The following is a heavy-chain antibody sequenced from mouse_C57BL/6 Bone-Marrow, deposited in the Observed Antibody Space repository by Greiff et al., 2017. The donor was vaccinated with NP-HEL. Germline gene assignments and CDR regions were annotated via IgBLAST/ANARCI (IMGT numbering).Heavy chain of an antibody. CDR1: GYTFTSYG. CDR2: IYPRSGNT. Sequence: VQGVESGAELARPGASVKLSCKASGYTFTSYGISWVKQRTGQGLEWIGEIYPRSGNTYYNEKFKGKATLTADKSSSTAYMELRSLTSEDSAVYFCARPGYYDAMDYWGQGTSVTVSS. J-gene: IGHJ4*01. D-gene: IGHD2-2*01. V-gene: IGHV1-81*01. CDR3: ARPGYYDAMDY.